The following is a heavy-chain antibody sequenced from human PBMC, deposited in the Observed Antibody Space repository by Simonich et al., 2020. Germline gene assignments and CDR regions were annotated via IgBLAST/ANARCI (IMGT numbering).Heavy chain of an antibody. CDR3: ARHYYGDYYFDY. J-gene: IGHJ4*02. D-gene: IGHD4-17*01. CDR2: SSSSGSTI. Sequence: EVQLVESGGGLVQPGGSLRLSCAASGFTFSSYEMNWVRQAPGKGLEGCSYSSSSGSTIYYADSVKGRFTISRDNAKNSLYLQMNSLRAEDTAVYYCARHYYGDYYFDYWGQGTLVTVSS. V-gene: IGHV3-48*03. CDR1: GFTFSSYE.